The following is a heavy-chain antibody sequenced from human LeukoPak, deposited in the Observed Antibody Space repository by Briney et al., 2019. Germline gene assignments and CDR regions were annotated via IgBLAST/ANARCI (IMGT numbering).Heavy chain of an antibody. CDR1: GFTFSSYA. CDR3: AREKAFDPGAFDI. D-gene: IGHD3-9*01. J-gene: IGHJ3*02. V-gene: IGHV3-23*01. Sequence: GGSLRLSCAASGFTFSSYAMSWVRQAPGKGLEWVSTISGSGSSTYYAESVKGRFTISRDNSKNTLYLQMNSLRAEDTAVYYCAREKAFDPGAFDIWGQGTMVTVSS. CDR2: ISGSGSST.